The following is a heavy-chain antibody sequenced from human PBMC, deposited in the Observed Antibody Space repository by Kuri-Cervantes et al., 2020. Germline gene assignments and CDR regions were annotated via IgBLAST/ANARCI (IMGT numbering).Heavy chain of an antibody. D-gene: IGHD6-19*01. CDR1: GFTFSSYA. CDR3: ARDRALGYSSGWYYPLLYDGMDV. CDR2: ISYDGSNK. J-gene: IGHJ6*02. V-gene: IGHV3-30-3*01. Sequence: GESLKISCAASGFTFSSYAMHWVRQAPGKGLEWVAVISYDGSNKYYADSVKGRFTISRDNSKNTLYLQINSLRAEDTAVYYCARDRALGYSSGWYYPLLYDGMDVWGQGTTVTVSS.